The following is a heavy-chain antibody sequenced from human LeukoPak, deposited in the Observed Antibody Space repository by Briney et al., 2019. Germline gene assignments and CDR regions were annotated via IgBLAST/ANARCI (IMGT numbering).Heavy chain of an antibody. CDR1: GYSISSGYY. Sequence: PSETLSLTCTVSGYSISSGYYWGWIRQPPGKGLEWIGSIYHSGSTYYNPSLKSRVTISVDTSKNHFSLKLSSVTAADTAVYYCARDRVAARYDYWGQGTLVTVSS. D-gene: IGHD6-6*01. V-gene: IGHV4-38-2*02. CDR2: IYHSGST. CDR3: ARDRVAARYDY. J-gene: IGHJ4*02.